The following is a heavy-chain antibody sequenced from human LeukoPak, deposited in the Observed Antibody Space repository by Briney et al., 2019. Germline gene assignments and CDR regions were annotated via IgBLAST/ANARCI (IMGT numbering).Heavy chain of an antibody. D-gene: IGHD3-3*01. CDR1: GDSISNYY. V-gene: IGHV4-4*07. J-gene: IGHJ4*02. CDR3: ARESRVLIGDGYYLDS. Sequence: SETLSLTCTVSGDSISNYYWSWIRQSAGKGLEWIGRIYTSGSTNYNPSLKSRVTMSVDTSNSQFSLRLTSVTAADTAIYYCARESRVLIGDGYYLDSWGPGTLITVSS. CDR2: IYTSGST.